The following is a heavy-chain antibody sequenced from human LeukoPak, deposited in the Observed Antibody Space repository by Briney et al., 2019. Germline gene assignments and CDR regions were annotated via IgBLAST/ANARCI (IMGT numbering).Heavy chain of an antibody. J-gene: IGHJ6*02. D-gene: IGHD6-13*01. CDR3: AKDRGSSSSSYYPTNYYYYGMDV. CDR1: GFSFRSYA. Sequence: HPGGSLRLSCAVSGFSFRSYAMSWVRQAPGKGLEWVSGISGGGGSTYYADSVKGRFTISRDNSKNTLYLQMNSLRAEDTAVYYCAKDRGSSSSSYYPTNYYYYGMDVWGQGTTVTVSS. CDR2: ISGGGGST. V-gene: IGHV3-23*01.